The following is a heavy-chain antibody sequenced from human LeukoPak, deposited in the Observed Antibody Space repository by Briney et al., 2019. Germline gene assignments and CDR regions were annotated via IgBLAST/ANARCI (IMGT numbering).Heavy chain of an antibody. CDR3: AKVHWNYVREDWFDP. Sequence: PGGSLRLSCAASGFTFSSYAMSWVRQAPGKGLEWVSAISGSGGSTYYADPVKGRFTISRDNSKNTLYLQMNSLRAEDTAVYYCAKVHWNYVREDWFDPWGQGTLVTVSS. J-gene: IGHJ5*02. CDR2: ISGSGGST. V-gene: IGHV3-23*01. CDR1: GFTFSSYA. D-gene: IGHD1-7*01.